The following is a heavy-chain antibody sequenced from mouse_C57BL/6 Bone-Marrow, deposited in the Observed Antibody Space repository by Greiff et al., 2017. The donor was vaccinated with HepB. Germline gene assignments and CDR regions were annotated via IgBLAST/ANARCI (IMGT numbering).Heavy chain of an antibody. CDR3: ASSYSNYPFAY. V-gene: IGHV2-6*01. CDR1: GFSLTSYG. Sequence: QVQLKESGPGLVAPSQSLSITCTVSGFSLTSYGVDWVRQSPGKGLEWLGVMWGVGSTNYNSALKSRLSISKDNSKSQVFLKMNSLQTADAAMYYCASSYSNYPFAYWGRGTLVTVSA. CDR2: MWGVGST. J-gene: IGHJ3*01. D-gene: IGHD2-5*01.